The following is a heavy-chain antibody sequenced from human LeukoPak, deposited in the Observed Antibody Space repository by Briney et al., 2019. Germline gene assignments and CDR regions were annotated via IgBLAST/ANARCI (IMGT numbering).Heavy chain of an antibody. CDR1: GFIFSSYS. CDR3: ARDIVVVPAAVG. CDR2: ISSSSSTI. D-gene: IGHD2-2*01. J-gene: IGHJ4*02. Sequence: PGGPLRLSCAASGFIFSSYSMNWVRQAPGKGLEWVSYISSSSSTIYYADSVKGRFTISRNNAKNSLYLQMNSLRAEDTAVYYCARDIVVVPAAVGWGQGTLVTVSS. V-gene: IGHV3-48*01.